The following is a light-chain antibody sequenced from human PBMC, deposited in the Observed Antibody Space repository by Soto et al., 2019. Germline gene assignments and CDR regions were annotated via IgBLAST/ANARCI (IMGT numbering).Light chain of an antibody. CDR1: QSVSNNY. Sequence: EIVLTQSPGTLSLSPGERATLSCRASQSVSNNYLAWYQQKPGQAPRLLIYGASNRATCIPDRFSGSGCGTDFTLTISRLEPEDVEVYYCQQRNNWPPTSFGPGTKVDIK. J-gene: IGKJ3*01. CDR3: QQRNNWPPTS. CDR2: GAS. V-gene: IGKV3D-20*02.